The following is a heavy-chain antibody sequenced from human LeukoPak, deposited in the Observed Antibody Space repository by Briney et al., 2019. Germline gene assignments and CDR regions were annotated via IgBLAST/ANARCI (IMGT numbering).Heavy chain of an antibody. CDR3: ARTRWGVSGSYFWKYFDY. Sequence: SETLSLTCTVSGGSISSSSYYWGWIRQPPGKGLEWIGSIYYSGSTYYNPSLKSRVTISVDTSKNQFSLKLSSVTAADTAVYYCARTRWGVSGSYFWKYFDYWGQGTLVTVSS. D-gene: IGHD1-26*01. J-gene: IGHJ4*02. CDR2: IYYSGST. CDR1: GGSISSSSYY. V-gene: IGHV4-39*01.